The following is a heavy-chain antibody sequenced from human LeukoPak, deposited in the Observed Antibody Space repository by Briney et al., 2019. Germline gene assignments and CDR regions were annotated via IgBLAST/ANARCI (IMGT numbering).Heavy chain of an antibody. Sequence: SETLSLTCTVSGGSLSSYHWNWLRQPPGKGLEQIGYIDNSGSTYYSTSLKSRVTISVDTPKNQFSLKLSSVTTADTAVYYCARGRTGSGHSDYWGQGTLVTVSS. J-gene: IGHJ4*02. CDR1: GGSLSSYH. D-gene: IGHD3-10*01. CDR2: IDNSGST. CDR3: ARGRTGSGHSDY. V-gene: IGHV4-59*01.